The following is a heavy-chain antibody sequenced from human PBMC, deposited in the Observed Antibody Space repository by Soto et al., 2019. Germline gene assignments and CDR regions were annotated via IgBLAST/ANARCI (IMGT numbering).Heavy chain of an antibody. J-gene: IGHJ6*02. CDR3: ARDGPITPPYYYYGMDV. Sequence: GGSLRLSCAASGFTFSSYGMHWVRQAPGKGLEWVAVIWYDGSNKYYADSVKGRFTISRDNSKNTLYLQMNSLRAEDTAVYYWARDGPITPPYYYYGMDVWGQGTTVTVSS. V-gene: IGHV3-33*01. D-gene: IGHD3-16*01. CDR2: IWYDGSNK. CDR1: GFTFSSYG.